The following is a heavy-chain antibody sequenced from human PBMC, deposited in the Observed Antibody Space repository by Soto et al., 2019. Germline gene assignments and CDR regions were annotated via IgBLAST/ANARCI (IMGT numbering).Heavy chain of an antibody. J-gene: IGHJ4*02. CDR2: IYRSSVFRFGPNE. Sequence: VGSLRLSCAASGFTFSSHSMNWVRQAPGKGLEWVASIYRSSVFRFGPNEFYADSVRGRFIISRDNTNKLVFLQMDSLRVEDTAVYYCAREFSSQLPLDYWGQGTLVTVSS. CDR3: AREFSSQLPLDY. CDR1: GFTFSSHS. V-gene: IGHV3-21*01.